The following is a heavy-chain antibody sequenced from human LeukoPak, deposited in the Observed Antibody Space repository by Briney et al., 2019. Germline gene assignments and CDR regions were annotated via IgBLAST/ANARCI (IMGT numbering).Heavy chain of an antibody. Sequence: SETLSLTCAVSGYSIINSYYWGWIRQPPGKGLEWIGSIYHSGSTYYNPSLKSRVTISVDTSKNQLSLNLNSVTAADTAVYYCAKGPDAFDIWGQGTMVTVSS. CDR2: IYHSGST. J-gene: IGHJ3*02. CDR3: AKGPDAFDI. V-gene: IGHV4-38-2*01. CDR1: GYSIINSYY.